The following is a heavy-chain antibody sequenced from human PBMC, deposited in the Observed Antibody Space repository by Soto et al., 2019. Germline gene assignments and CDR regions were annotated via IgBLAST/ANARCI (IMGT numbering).Heavy chain of an antibody. CDR3: ARDREYSSSFDAFDI. Sequence: ASVKVSCKASGGTFSSYAISWVRQAPGQGLEWMVGIIPIFGTANYAQKFQGRVTITADESTSTAYMELSSLRSEDTAVYYCARDREYSSSFDAFDIWGQGTMVTVSS. CDR1: GGTFSSYA. D-gene: IGHD6-6*01. V-gene: IGHV1-69*13. J-gene: IGHJ3*02. CDR2: IIPIFGTA.